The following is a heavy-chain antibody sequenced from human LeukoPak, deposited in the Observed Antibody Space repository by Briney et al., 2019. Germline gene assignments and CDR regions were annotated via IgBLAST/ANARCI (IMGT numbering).Heavy chain of an antibody. D-gene: IGHD6-19*01. Sequence: SETLSLTCTVSGGSISSYYWSWIRQSPGKGLECIGYIHYTGSTNYNPSLKSRVTISVDTSKNQFSLKLTSVTAADTAVYYCARDGTLRGQWLVWGQGTLVTVSS. V-gene: IGHV4-59*01. CDR2: IHYTGST. CDR3: ARDGTLRGQWLV. CDR1: GGSISSYY. J-gene: IGHJ4*02.